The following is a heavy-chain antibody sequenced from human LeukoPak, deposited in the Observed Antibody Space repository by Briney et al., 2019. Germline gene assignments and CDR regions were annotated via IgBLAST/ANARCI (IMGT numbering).Heavy chain of an antibody. J-gene: IGHJ6*04. V-gene: IGHV3-48*03. CDR2: ISSSGSTI. Sequence: GGSLRHSCAASGFTFSSYEMNWVRQAPGKGLEWVSYISSSGSTIYYADSVKGRFTISRDNAKNSLYLQMNSLRAEDTAVYYCARDPLPYCSGGSCYPVWGKGTTVSVSS. CDR3: ARDPLPYCSGGSCYPV. CDR1: GFTFSSYE. D-gene: IGHD2-15*01.